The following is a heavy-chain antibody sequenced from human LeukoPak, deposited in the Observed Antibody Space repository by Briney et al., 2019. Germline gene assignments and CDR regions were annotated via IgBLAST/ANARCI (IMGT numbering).Heavy chain of an antibody. CDR3: ARPGDISGPNSFDY. D-gene: IGHD3-22*01. CDR1: GYTFTSYW. Sequence: KPGESLKISCKGSGYTFTSYWIGWVRQRPGKGLEWMGIIFPSYSHPRYPPSFQAQLTISAHKSITSPYLQWSSLKASDTAMYYCARPGDISGPNSFDYWGQGTLVTVSS. CDR2: IFPSYSHP. V-gene: IGHV5-51*03. J-gene: IGHJ4*02.